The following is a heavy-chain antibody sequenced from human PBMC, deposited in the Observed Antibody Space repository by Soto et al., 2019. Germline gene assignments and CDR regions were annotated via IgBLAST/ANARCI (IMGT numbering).Heavy chain of an antibody. V-gene: IGHV1-18*01. CDR3: ARDSQYSTSWQRFDS. Sequence: QVQLVQSGVEVKKPGASVKVSCKASGYTFTDYAISWVRQAPGRGLERMGWVNTYNGNPNYAQTFQGRVTMTTDTSTDTAYMELRSLKSDDSAVYYCARDSQYSTSWQRFDSWGQGTLVTVSS. J-gene: IGHJ4*02. D-gene: IGHD6-13*01. CDR2: VNTYNGNP. CDR1: GYTFTDYA.